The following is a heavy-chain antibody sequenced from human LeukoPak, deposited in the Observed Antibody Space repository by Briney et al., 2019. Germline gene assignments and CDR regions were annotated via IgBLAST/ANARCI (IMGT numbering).Heavy chain of an antibody. CDR2: IYYSGST. Sequence: SETLSLTCTASGVTITSYYWSWIRQPPGKGLEWIGYIYYSGSTNYNPSLKSRVTISVDTSKNQFSLKLSSVTAADTAVYYCARGRLPLDYWGQGTLVTVSS. V-gene: IGHV4-59*01. CDR3: ARGRLPLDY. CDR1: GVTITSYY. J-gene: IGHJ4*02. D-gene: IGHD6-25*01.